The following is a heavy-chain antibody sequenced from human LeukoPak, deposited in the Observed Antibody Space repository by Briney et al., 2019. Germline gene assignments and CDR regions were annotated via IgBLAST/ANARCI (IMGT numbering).Heavy chain of an antibody. Sequence: PSETLSLTCTVSGYSIKSGYYWGWIQQPPGKGLEWIGSLYHSGSPYYNPSLKSRVTISVDTSKNQFSLKLSSVTAADTAVYYCARDESSGWAYDYWGQGTLVTVSS. D-gene: IGHD6-19*01. J-gene: IGHJ4*02. V-gene: IGHV4-38-2*02. CDR1: GYSIKSGYY. CDR3: ARDESSGWAYDY. CDR2: LYHSGSP.